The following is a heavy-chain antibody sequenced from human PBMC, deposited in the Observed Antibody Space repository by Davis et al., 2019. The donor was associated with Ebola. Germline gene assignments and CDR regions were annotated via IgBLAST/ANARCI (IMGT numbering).Heavy chain of an antibody. V-gene: IGHV1-69*04. CDR2: IIPILGIA. J-gene: IGHJ4*02. CDR3: AREGNYDSSGYFDY. D-gene: IGHD3-22*01. Sequence: AASVKVSCKASGGTFSSYTISWVRQAPGQGLEWMGRIIPILGIANYAQKFQGRVTITADKSTSTAYMELSSLRSEDTAVYYCAREGNYDSSGYFDYWGQGTLVTVSS. CDR1: GGTFSSYT.